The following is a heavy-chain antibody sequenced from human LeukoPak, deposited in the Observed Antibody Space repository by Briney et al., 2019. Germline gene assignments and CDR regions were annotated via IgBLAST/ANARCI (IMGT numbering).Heavy chain of an antibody. D-gene: IGHD3-9*01. J-gene: IGHJ6*03. CDR3: ASSPPYDILTGPPKGYYYYYMDV. CDR1: GGSISSGGYY. V-gene: IGHV4-31*03. Sequence: SETLSLTCTVSGGSISSGGYYWSWIRQHPGKGLEWIGYIYYSGSTYYNPSLKSRVTISVDTSKNQFSLKLSSVTAADTAVYYCASSPPYDILTGPPKGYYYYYMDVWGKGTTVTVSS. CDR2: IYYSGST.